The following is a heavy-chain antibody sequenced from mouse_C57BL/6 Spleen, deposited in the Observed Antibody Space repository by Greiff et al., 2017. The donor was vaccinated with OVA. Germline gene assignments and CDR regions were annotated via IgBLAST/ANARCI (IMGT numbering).Heavy chain of an antibody. D-gene: IGHD2-5*01. Sequence: EVQLQQSGPELVKPGASVKISCKASGYTFTDYYMNWVKQSHGKSLEWIGDINPNNGGTSYNQKFKGKATLTVDKSSSTAYMELRSLTSEDSAVYYGARGSNYAWFAYWGQGTLVTVSA. V-gene: IGHV1-26*01. J-gene: IGHJ3*01. CDR1: GYTFTDYY. CDR3: ARGSNYAWFAY. CDR2: INPNNGGT.